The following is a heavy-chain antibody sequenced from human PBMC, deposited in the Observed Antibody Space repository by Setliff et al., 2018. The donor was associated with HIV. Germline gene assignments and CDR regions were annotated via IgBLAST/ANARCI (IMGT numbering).Heavy chain of an antibody. CDR1: GSSISGHF. Sequence: LSLTCTVSGSSISGHFWTWIRQPPGKGLEWIGYIYTTGSTNYNPSLTSRVTISVDASKNKFSLKMRSVTAADTAVYYCARVPPEYSSSSQAFDIWGQGTKVTVSS. CDR2: IYTTGST. V-gene: IGHV4-59*11. CDR3: ARVPPEYSSSSQAFDI. D-gene: IGHD6-6*01. J-gene: IGHJ3*02.